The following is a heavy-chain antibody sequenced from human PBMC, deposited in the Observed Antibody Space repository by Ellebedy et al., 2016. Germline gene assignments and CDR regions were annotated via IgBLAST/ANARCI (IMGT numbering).Heavy chain of an antibody. D-gene: IGHD2-2*01. Sequence: ASVKVSXXASGYTFTNYGITWVRQAPGQGLEWMGWISAYNGNTNYAQKLQGRVTLTTDTSTSTAYMELKSLRSNDTAVYYCARGDTVVVPADYWGQGTLVTVSS. CDR2: ISAYNGNT. CDR3: ARGDTVVVPADY. CDR1: GYTFTNYG. J-gene: IGHJ4*02. V-gene: IGHV1-18*01.